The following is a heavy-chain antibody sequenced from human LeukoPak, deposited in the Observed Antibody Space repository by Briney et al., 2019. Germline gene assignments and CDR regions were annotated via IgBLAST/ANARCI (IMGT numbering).Heavy chain of an antibody. CDR3: ARGRSVTGDLDY. V-gene: IGHV1-69*02. J-gene: IGHJ4*02. CDR2: IIPILGIA. D-gene: IGHD7-27*01. CDR1: GGTFSSYT. Sequence: SVKVSCKASGGTFSSYTISWVRQAPGQGLEWMGRIIPILGIANYAQKFQGRVTITADKSTSTAYMELSSLRSEDTAVYYCARGRSVTGDLDYWGQGTLVTVSS.